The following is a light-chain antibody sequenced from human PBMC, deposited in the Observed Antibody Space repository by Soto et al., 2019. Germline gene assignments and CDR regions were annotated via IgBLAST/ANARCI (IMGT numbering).Light chain of an antibody. CDR2: GAS. CDR3: QQYNNWPPVFT. CDR1: QSVSSN. Sequence: EIVMTQSPATLSVSPGERATLSCRASQSVSSNLAWYQQKPGQAPRLLIYGASTRTTGIPARFSGSGSGTEFTLTITSLQSEDFAVYYFQQYNNWPPVFTFGPGTKVDIK. J-gene: IGKJ3*01. V-gene: IGKV3-15*01.